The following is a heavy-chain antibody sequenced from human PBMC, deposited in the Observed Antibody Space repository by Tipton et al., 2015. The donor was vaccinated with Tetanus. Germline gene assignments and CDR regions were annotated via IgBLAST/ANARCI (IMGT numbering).Heavy chain of an antibody. J-gene: IGHJ4*02. CDR3: AREVEYGSSGYYRYFDY. CDR1: GGSISSYY. V-gene: IGHV4-4*07. CDR2: IYTSGSA. D-gene: IGHD3-22*01. Sequence: TLSLTCTVSGGSISSYYWSWIRQPAGKGLEWIGRIYTSGSANYNPSLKSRVTMSVDTSKNQFSLKLSSVTAADTAVYYCAREVEYGSSGYYRYFDYWGQGTLVTVSS.